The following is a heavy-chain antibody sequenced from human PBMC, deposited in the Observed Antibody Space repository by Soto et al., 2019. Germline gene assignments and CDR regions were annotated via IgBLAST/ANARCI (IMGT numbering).Heavy chain of an antibody. Sequence: PSETLSLTCAVYGGSFSGYYWSWIRQPPGKGLEWIGEINHSGSTNYNPSLKSRVTISVDTSKNQFSLKLSSATAADTAVYYCALSYYDILTGYTVGYYYYGMDVWGQGTTVTVSS. CDR2: INHSGST. V-gene: IGHV4-34*01. CDR3: ALSYYDILTGYTVGYYYYGMDV. J-gene: IGHJ6*02. D-gene: IGHD3-9*01. CDR1: GGSFSGYY.